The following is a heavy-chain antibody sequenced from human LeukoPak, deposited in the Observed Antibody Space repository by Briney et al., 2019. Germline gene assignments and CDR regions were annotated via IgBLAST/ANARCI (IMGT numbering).Heavy chain of an antibody. V-gene: IGHV4-34*01. CDR2: INHSGST. Sequence: SETLSLTCAVYGGSFSGYYWSWIRQPPGKGLEWIGEINHSGSTYYNPSLKSRVAISVDTSKNQFSLKLSSVTAADTAVYYCARGPPAVLYHYDSSGIFYFDYWGQGTLVTVSS. D-gene: IGHD3-22*01. CDR1: GGSFSGYY. CDR3: ARGPPAVLYHYDSSGIFYFDY. J-gene: IGHJ4*02.